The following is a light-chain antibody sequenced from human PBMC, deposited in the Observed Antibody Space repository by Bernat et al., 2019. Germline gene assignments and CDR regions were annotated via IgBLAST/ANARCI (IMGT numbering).Light chain of an antibody. V-gene: IGKV1-39*01. Sequence: DIQMTQSPSSLSASVGDRVTITCRASQSIRSYLNWYQQKPGKAPKLLIYAASSLLGGVPSRFSGSGSGTDFTLTISSLQPEDFATYYCQQSYSTPYTFGQGTKLEIK. CDR2: AAS. CDR3: QQSYSTPYT. CDR1: QSIRSY. J-gene: IGKJ2*01.